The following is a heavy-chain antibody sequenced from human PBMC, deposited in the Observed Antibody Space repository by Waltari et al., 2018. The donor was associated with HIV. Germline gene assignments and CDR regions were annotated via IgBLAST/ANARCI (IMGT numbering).Heavy chain of an antibody. Sequence: QVQLQESGPGLVKPSEPLPLTCTVPGRPITTPYRSWIRQPPGKGLEWIGYIYYRGSTNYNPSLKSRVTISVDTSKNQFSLNVTSVTAADTAVYYCARGPTRYYFDNWGQGTLVTVSS. CDR3: ARGPTRYYFDN. D-gene: IGHD2-2*01. J-gene: IGHJ4*02. CDR1: GRPITTPY. CDR2: IYYRGST. V-gene: IGHV4-59*11.